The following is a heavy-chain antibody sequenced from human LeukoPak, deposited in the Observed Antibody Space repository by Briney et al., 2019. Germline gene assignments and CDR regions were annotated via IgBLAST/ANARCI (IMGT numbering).Heavy chain of an antibody. CDR3: AKKGGYSYGFDY. V-gene: IGHV3-9*01. J-gene: IGHJ4*02. Sequence: SLRLSCAASGFTFDDYAMHWVRQAPGKCLEWVSGISWNSGSIGYADSVKGRFTISRDNAKNSLYLQMNSLRAEDTALYYCAKKGGYSYGFDYWGQGTLVTVSS. CDR2: ISWNSGSI. CDR1: GFTFDDYA. D-gene: IGHD5-18*01.